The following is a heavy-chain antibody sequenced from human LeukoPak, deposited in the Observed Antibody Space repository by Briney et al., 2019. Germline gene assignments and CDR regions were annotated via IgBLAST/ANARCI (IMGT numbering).Heavy chain of an antibody. CDR3: AKGETYYYGSGSHY. J-gene: IGHJ4*02. Sequence: GGSLRLSCAASGITFSSYGMSWVRQAPGKGLEWVSAISGSGGSTYYADSVKGRFTISRDNSKNTLYLQMNSLRAEDTAVYYCAKGETYYYGSGSHYWGQGTLVTVSS. CDR2: ISGSGGST. D-gene: IGHD3-10*01. CDR1: GITFSSYG. V-gene: IGHV3-23*01.